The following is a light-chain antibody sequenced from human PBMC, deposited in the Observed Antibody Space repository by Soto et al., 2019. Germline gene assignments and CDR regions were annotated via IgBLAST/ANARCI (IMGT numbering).Light chain of an antibody. CDR2: DNT. V-gene: IGLV3-21*02. CDR1: IIGTQS. J-gene: IGLJ2*01. CDR3: QVWDDSSDQGV. Sequence: SYELTQPPSVSVAPGQTARITCGGDIIGTQSVHWYQQKPGQAPVLVVYDNTDRPSGIPERFSGSKSGNAATLTISRVEAGDEADYYCQVWDDSSDQGVFGGGTKLTVL.